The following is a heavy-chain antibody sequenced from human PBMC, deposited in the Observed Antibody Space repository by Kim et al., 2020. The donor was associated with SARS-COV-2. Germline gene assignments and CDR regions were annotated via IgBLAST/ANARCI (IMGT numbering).Heavy chain of an antibody. D-gene: IGHD3-10*01. V-gene: IGHV3-53*04. CDR3: ARDPDYYGSGSF. Sequence: YYADPLKGRFTISRHNSKNTLYLQMNSLRAEDTAVYYCARDPDYYGSGSFWGQGTLVTVSS. J-gene: IGHJ4*02.